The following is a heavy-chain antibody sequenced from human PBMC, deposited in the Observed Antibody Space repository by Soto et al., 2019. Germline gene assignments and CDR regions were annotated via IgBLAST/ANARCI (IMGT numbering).Heavy chain of an antibody. CDR3: AKRGGYSYGYKGFDY. CDR1: GFTFSSYA. J-gene: IGHJ4*02. D-gene: IGHD5-18*01. V-gene: IGHV3-23*01. CDR2: ISGSGGST. Sequence: RRLSCAASGFTFSSYAMSWVRQAPGKGLEWVSAISGSGGSTYYADSVKGRFTISRDNSKNTLYLQMNSLRAEDTAVYYCAKRGGYSYGYKGFDYWGQGTLVTVSS.